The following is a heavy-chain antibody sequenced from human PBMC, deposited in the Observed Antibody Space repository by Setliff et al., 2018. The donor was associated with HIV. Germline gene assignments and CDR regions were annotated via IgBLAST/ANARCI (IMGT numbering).Heavy chain of an antibody. CDR2: INHSGST. CDR1: GGSFSGYY. D-gene: IGHD2-2*01. CDR3: VTSSSWSSRLNF. J-gene: IGHJ4*02. Sequence: PSETLSLTCAVYGGSFSGYYWSWIRQPPGKGLEWIGEINHSGSTNYDPSLKGRVTISVDTSKNQFSLKLTSVTAADTAVYYCVTSSSWSSRLNFWGPGMLVTVSS. V-gene: IGHV4-34*01.